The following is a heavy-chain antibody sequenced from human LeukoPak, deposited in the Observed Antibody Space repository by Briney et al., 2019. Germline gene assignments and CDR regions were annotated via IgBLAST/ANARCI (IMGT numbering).Heavy chain of an antibody. V-gene: IGHV1-18*01. CDR1: GYTFTSYG. D-gene: IGHD3-16*01. CDR2: ISAYNGNT. CDR3: ARVYLGSVTHCAMDV. J-gene: IGHJ6*03. Sequence: ASVKVSCKASGYTFTSYGISRVRQAPGQGIEWMGWISAYNGNTNYAQKLQGRVTMTTDTSTSTAYMELRSLRSDDTAFYYCARVYLGSVTHCAMDVWGKGTTVTVSS.